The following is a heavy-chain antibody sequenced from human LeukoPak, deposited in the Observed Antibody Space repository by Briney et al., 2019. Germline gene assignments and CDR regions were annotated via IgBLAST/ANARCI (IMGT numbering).Heavy chain of an antibody. Sequence: SETLSLTCTVSGASISTYYWSWIRQPRGRRLEWIGYIYTSGSTNYNPSLKSRVTISLDTSKNQSSLKLSSVTAADTAVYYCARQGKITMVRGVIEWGQGTLVTVSS. CDR1: GASISTYY. CDR2: IYTSGST. V-gene: IGHV4-4*09. CDR3: ARQGKITMVRGVIE. D-gene: IGHD3-10*01. J-gene: IGHJ4*02.